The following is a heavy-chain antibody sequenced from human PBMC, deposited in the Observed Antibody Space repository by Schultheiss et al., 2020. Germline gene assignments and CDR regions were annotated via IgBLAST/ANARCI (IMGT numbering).Heavy chain of an antibody. CDR3: TTWFYPYYYYGMDV. CDR1: GFTFSSYA. CDR2: ISYDGSNK. J-gene: IGHJ6*02. D-gene: IGHD2/OR15-2a*01. V-gene: IGHV3-30-3*01. Sequence: GGSLRLSCAASGFTFSSYAMHWVRQAPGKGLEWVAVISYDGSNKYYADSVKGRFTISRDNSKNTLYLQMNSLRAEDTAVYYCTTWFYPYYYYGMDVWGQGTTVTVAS.